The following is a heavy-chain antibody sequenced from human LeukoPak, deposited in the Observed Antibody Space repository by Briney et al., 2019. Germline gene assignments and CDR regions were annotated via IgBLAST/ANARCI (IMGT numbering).Heavy chain of an antibody. CDR2: MSGSGGST. Sequence: GGSLRLSCAASGFTFSSYAMSWVRQAPGKGLEWVSAMSGSGGSTYYADSVKGRFTISRDNSKSPLYLQMNSLRAEDTTVYYCAKLGNSNPLRLPFDYWGQGTLVTVSS. D-gene: IGHD4-23*01. CDR1: GFTFSSYA. CDR3: AKLGNSNPLRLPFDY. J-gene: IGHJ4*02. V-gene: IGHV3-23*01.